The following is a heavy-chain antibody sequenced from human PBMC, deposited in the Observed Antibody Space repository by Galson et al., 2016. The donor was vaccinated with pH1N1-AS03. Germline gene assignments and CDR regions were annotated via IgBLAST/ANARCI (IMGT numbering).Heavy chain of an antibody. CDR3: ARQGDTSMVTDYHYYHMDV. J-gene: IGHJ6*03. D-gene: IGHD5-18*01. V-gene: IGHV4-39*01. CDR1: DDSIRSSLYY. CDR2: MDHRGSS. Sequence: GTLSLTCIVADDSIRSSLYYWGWIRQSTGKGLEWIGSMDHRGSSYYNPSLQSRVTMSVDLSKRHFSLKLTSVTAVDTGVYYCARQGDTSMVTDYHYYHMDVWGKGTTVTVSS.